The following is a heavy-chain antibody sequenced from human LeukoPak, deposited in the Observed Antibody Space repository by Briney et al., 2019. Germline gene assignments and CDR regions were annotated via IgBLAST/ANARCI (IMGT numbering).Heavy chain of an antibody. V-gene: IGHV3-23*01. CDR3: AKSMIVVVISSFDY. J-gene: IGHJ4*02. D-gene: IGHD3-22*01. Sequence: PGGSLRLSCAASGFTFSSYALSWVRPAPGKGLEWVSAISGSGGSTYYADSVKGRFTVSRDNSKNTLYLQMNSLRAEDTAVYYCAKSMIVVVISSFDYWGQGTLVTVSS. CDR1: GFTFSSYA. CDR2: ISGSGGST.